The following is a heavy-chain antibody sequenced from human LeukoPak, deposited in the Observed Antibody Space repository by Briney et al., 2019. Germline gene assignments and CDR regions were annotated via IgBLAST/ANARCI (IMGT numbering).Heavy chain of an antibody. Sequence: GGSLRLSCAASGFTFSSYSMNWVRQAPGKGLEWVSSISSSSSYIYYADSVKGRFTISRDNAKNSLYLQMNSLRAEDTAVYYCANFQWLRYFAFWGQGTLVTVSS. V-gene: IGHV3-21*04. D-gene: IGHD5-12*01. CDR2: ISSSSSYI. CDR3: ANFQWLRYFAF. CDR1: GFTFSSYS. J-gene: IGHJ4*02.